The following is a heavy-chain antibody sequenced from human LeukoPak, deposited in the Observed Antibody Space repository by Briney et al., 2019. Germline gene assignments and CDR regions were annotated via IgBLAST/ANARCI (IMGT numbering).Heavy chain of an antibody. CDR2: INPSDGST. CDR1: GYTFSIFY. J-gene: IGHJ4*02. V-gene: IGHV1-46*01. CDR3: ARRGGYGGISAMDS. Sequence: ASVKVSCKASGYTFSIFYIHWVRQAPGQGLEWMGIINPSDGSTSYTQKFQGRVTMTSDTSTSTVYMELSSLRSEDTAVYYCARRGGYGGISAMDSWGQGAQVTVSS. D-gene: IGHD4-23*01.